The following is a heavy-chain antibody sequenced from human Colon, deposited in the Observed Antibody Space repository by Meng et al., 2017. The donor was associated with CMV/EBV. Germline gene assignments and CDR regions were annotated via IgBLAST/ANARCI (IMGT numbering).Heavy chain of an antibody. CDR1: GFTFSSYA. D-gene: IGHD1-7*01. CDR3: AKSLYNWNYGNWFDP. Sequence: GESLKISCAASGFTFSSYAMSWVRQAPGKGLEWVSAISGSGGSTYYADSVKGWFTISRDNSKNTLYLQMNSLRAEDTAVYYCAKSLYNWNYGNWFDPWGQGTLVTVSS. V-gene: IGHV3-23*01. J-gene: IGHJ5*02. CDR2: ISGSGGST.